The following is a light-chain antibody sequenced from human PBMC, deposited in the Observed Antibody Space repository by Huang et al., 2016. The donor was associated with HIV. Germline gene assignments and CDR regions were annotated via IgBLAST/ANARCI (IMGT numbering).Light chain of an antibody. CDR3: QQTSSVPLT. CDR1: QTISTF. CDR2: AAS. Sequence: DIQMTQSPSSLSASAGDRISITCRASQTISTFLNWYQQQPGKAPKLLIYAASNLQSGVSSRFSGTGSGTHFTLTVTGLQPDDFATYFCQQTSSVPLTFGGGTRVE. J-gene: IGKJ4*01. V-gene: IGKV1-39*01.